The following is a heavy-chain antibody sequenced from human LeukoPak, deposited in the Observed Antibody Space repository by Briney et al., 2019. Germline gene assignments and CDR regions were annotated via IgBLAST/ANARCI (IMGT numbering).Heavy chain of an antibody. D-gene: IGHD3-10*01. J-gene: IGHJ5*02. V-gene: IGHV3-11*01. CDR1: GFTFSDYY. Sequence: GGSLRLSCAASGFTFSDYYMSWFRQAPGKGLEWVSYISTSGDIIHYTDSVKGRFTISRDDARNSLYLQMNSLRAEDSAVYYCATSSGSSAWGQGTLITVSS. CDR3: ATSSGSSA. CDR2: ISTSGDII.